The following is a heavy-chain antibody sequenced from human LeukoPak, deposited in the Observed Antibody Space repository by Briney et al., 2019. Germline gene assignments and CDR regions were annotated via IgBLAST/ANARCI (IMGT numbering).Heavy chain of an antibody. CDR1: GGSISSGGYY. CDR3: ARDNRGKGYSYGYDY. V-gene: IGHV4-31*03. Sequence: SQTLSLTCTVSGGSISSGGYYWRWIRQHPGKGLEWIGYIYYSGSTYYNPSLKSRVTISVDTSKNQFSLKLSSVTAADTAVYYCARDNRGKGYSYGYDYWGQGTLVTVSS. J-gene: IGHJ4*02. CDR2: IYYSGST. D-gene: IGHD5-18*01.